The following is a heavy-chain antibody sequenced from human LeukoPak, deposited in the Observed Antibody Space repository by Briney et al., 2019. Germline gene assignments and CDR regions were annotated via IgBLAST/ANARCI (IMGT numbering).Heavy chain of an antibody. J-gene: IGHJ4*02. D-gene: IGHD3-10*01. CDR3: ARDQSNGESMGY. Sequence: GGSLRLSCAASGFTFSNYHMHWVRQAPGKGLEWVAVVSYDGSDKYYADSVKGRFTISRDNSNNTLYLQMNSLRAEDTAIYYCARDQSNGESMGYWGQGPLVPVSS. V-gene: IGHV3-33*05. CDR2: VSYDGSDK. CDR1: GFTFSNYH.